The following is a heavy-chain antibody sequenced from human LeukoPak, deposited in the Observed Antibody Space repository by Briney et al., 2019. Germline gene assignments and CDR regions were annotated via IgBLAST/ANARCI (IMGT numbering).Heavy chain of an antibody. CDR1: GHTFTSYD. J-gene: IGHJ4*02. CDR2: MNPDSGNT. Sequence: GASVKVSCKASGHTFTSYDINWVRQATGQGLEWMGWMNPDSGNTGYAQKSQGRVTMTRNPSISTAYMELSSLTSEDAAVYYCARRIAAAGVGIVYWGQGTLVTVSS. V-gene: IGHV1-8*01. D-gene: IGHD6-13*01. CDR3: ARRIAAAGVGIVY.